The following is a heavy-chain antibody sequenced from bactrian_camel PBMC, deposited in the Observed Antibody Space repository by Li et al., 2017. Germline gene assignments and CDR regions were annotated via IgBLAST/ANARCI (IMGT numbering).Heavy chain of an antibody. J-gene: IGHJ4*01. CDR1: GATARVYS. CDR2: IYTRRSDT. D-gene: IGHD1*01. V-gene: IGHV3S1*01. CDR3: AAMPGPPDVGWASANEYRY. Sequence: HVQLVESGGGSVQAGESLRLSCIFSGATARVYSMGWFRQVPGKEREGVAAIYTRRSDTYYADSVKGRFTVSQDSAKNTLYLQMNNLRPDDSAMYYCAAMPGPPDVGWASANEYRYWGQGTQVTVS.